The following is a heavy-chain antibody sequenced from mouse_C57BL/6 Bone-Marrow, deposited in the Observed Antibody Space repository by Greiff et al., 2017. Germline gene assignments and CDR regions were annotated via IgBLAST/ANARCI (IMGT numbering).Heavy chain of an antibody. Sequence: EVQRVESGGGLVQSGRSLRLSCATSGFTFSDFYMEWVRQAPGKGLEWIAASRNKANDYTTEYSASVKGRFIVSRDTSQSILYLQMNALRAEDTAIYYCARDVGTVVATDWYFDVWGTGTTVTVSS. CDR2: SRNKANDYTT. CDR1: GFTFSDFY. J-gene: IGHJ1*03. CDR3: ARDVGTVVATDWYFDV. D-gene: IGHD1-1*01. V-gene: IGHV7-1*01.